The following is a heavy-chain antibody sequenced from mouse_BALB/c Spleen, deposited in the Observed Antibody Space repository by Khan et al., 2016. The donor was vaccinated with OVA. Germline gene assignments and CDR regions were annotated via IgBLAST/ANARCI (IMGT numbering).Heavy chain of an antibody. Sequence: EVQLQESGPGLVKPSQSLSLTCTVTGYSITTDYAWNWLRQFPGNKLEWMGFISYSGNTKYNPSLKSRISITRATSKNQFFLQLKSVTTEDTARYYCARVYGGDFDYWGQGTTLTVSS. V-gene: IGHV3-2*02. CDR2: ISYSGNT. D-gene: IGHD1-1*01. CDR1: GYSITTDYA. CDR3: ARVYGGDFDY. J-gene: IGHJ2*01.